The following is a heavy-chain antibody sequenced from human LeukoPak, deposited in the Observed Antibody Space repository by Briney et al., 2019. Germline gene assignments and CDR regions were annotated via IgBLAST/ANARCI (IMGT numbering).Heavy chain of an antibody. J-gene: IGHJ3*02. V-gene: IGHV1-8*03. CDR3: ARVGYCSSTSCSDDAFDI. CDR2: MNPNSGNT. D-gene: IGHD2-2*01. Sequence: ASVKVSCKASGYTFTSYDINWVRQATGQGLEWMGWMNPNSGNTGYAQKFQGRVTITRNTSISTAYMELSSLRSEDTAVYYCARVGYCSSTSCSDDAFDIWGQGTMVTVSS. CDR1: GYTFTSYD.